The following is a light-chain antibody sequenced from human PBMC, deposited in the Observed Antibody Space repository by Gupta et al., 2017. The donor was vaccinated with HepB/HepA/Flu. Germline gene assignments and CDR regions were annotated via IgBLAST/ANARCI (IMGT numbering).Light chain of an antibody. J-gene: IGLJ2*01. CDR3: PSYDSSRNGVV. V-gene: IGLV1-40*01. CDR1: RSNIGAGYD. Sequence: SLLMQPPSVPAAPRQRVTISCTGRRSNIGAGYDVHWYQQLPGTTPRLLIYGNNNRPSGVPNRFACSKAGTSALLATTGVLSDEEAYYCGPSYDSSRNGVVFGGGTKLTVL. CDR2: GNN.